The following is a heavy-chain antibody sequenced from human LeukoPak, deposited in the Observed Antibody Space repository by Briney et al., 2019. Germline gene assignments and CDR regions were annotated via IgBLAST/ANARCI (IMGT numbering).Heavy chain of an antibody. CDR3: ARRTKSYYYGSGSHHFDY. D-gene: IGHD3-10*01. J-gene: IGHJ4*02. CDR1: GGSFSGYY. CDR2: INHSGST. Sequence: PSETLSLTCAVYGGSFSGYYWSWIRQPPGKGLEWIGEINHSGSTNYNPSLKSRVTISVDTSKNQFSLKPSSVTAADTAVYYCARRTKSYYYGSGSHHFDYWGQGTLVTVSS. V-gene: IGHV4-34*01.